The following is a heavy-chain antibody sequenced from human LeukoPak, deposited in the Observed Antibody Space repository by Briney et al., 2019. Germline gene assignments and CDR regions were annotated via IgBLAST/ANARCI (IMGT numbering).Heavy chain of an antibody. CDR3: ATGWYFDF. Sequence: KPGGSLRLSCAGSGFTFSNAWLSWVRQAPGKGLEWVGRIKSRANGGTIDYAAPVTGRFTISRDDSKNTLYLQMDSLKIEDTAVYYCATGWYFDFWGRGTLVTVSS. CDR1: GFTFSNAW. J-gene: IGHJ2*01. CDR2: IKSRANGGTI. V-gene: IGHV3-15*01.